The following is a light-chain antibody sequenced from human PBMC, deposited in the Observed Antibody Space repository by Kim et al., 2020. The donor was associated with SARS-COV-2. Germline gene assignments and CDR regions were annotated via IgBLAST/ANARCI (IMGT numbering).Light chain of an antibody. CDR3: QAWDSSNVV. J-gene: IGLJ3*02. CDR2: EDT. V-gene: IGLV3-1*01. Sequence: SYELTQPPSVSVSPGQTASITCSGDRLGDKYVCWYQQRPCQSPMLVIYEDTRRPSGIPERFSASNSGNTATLTISDTQDMDEADYYCQAWDSSNVVFGGGTQLTVL. CDR1: RLGDKY.